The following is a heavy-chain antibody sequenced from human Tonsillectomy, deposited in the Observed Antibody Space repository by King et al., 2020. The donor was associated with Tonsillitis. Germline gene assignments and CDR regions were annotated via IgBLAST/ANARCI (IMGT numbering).Heavy chain of an antibody. CDR3: ARPSTMVRGVHYGMDV. Sequence: QMQESGPGLVHPSETLSLTCTVSGGSISSSSYYWGRIRQPPGKGLEWIGSIYYSGSTFYNPSLKSRVTISVDTSKNQFSLNLTSVTAADTAVYYCARPSTMVRGVHYGMDVWGQGTTVTVSS. CDR2: IYYSGST. D-gene: IGHD3-10*01. V-gene: IGHV4-39*01. J-gene: IGHJ6*02. CDR1: GGSISSSSYY.